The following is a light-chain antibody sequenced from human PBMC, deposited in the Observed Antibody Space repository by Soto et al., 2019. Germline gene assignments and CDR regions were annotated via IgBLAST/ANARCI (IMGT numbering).Light chain of an antibody. CDR2: DAS. V-gene: IGKV3-15*01. J-gene: IGKJ4*01. CDR3: QQYNNWLLFT. Sequence: EIVMTQSPATLSVSPGERATLSCRASQSVRSNLAWYQQKPGQAPRLLIYDASTRATGIPARFSGSGSGTEFTLTISSLQSEDFAVYYCQQYNNWLLFTFGGGTKVEIK. CDR1: QSVRSN.